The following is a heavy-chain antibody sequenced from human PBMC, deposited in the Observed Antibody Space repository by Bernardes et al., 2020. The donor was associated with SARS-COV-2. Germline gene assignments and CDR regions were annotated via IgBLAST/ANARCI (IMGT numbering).Heavy chain of an antibody. D-gene: IGHD1-26*01. CDR3: AKDRSWGSGKGGRYFDY. Sequence: GGSLRLSRAASGFTFDDYAMHWVRQAPGKGLEWVSGISWNSGSIGYADSVKGRFTISRDNAKNSLYLQMNSLRAEDTALYYCAKDRSWGSGKGGRYFDYWGQGTLVTVSS. J-gene: IGHJ4*02. CDR1: GFTFDDYA. V-gene: IGHV3-9*01. CDR2: ISWNSGSI.